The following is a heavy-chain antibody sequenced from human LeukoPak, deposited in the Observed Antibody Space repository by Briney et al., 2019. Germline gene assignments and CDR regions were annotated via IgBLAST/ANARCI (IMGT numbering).Heavy chain of an antibody. J-gene: IGHJ5*02. CDR1: GYSISSGYF. V-gene: IGHV4-38-2*02. CDR2: IHHDGIT. CDR3: ARVHYYDASDYSTSNWFDP. Sequence: PSETLSLTCTVSGYSISSGYFWGWIRQPQGKGLEWIGNIHHDGITYYNPSLKSRVTISLDPSKNQFSLKLTSVAAADTALYHCARVHYYDASDYSTSNWFDPWGQGTLVTVSS. D-gene: IGHD3-22*01.